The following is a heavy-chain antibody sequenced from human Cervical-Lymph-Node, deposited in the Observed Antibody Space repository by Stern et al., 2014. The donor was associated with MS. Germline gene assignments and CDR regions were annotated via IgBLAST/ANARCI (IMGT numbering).Heavy chain of an antibody. CDR2: IYTSGST. V-gene: IGHV4-61*02. Sequence: VQLVESGPGLVKPSQTLSLTCTVSGGSISSGSYYWSWIRQPAGKGLEWIGRIYTSGSTNYNPSLKSRVTISVDTSKNQFSLKLSSGTAADTAVYYCAREWSWFDPWGQGTLVTVSS. J-gene: IGHJ5*02. CDR1: GGSISSGSYY. D-gene: IGHD3-3*01. CDR3: AREWSWFDP.